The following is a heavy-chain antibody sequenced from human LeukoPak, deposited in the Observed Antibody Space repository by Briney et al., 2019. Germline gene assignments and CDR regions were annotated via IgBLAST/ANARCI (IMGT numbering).Heavy chain of an antibody. CDR2: FSGSDGSA. D-gene: IGHD6-19*01. J-gene: IGHJ5*02. CDR3: AKPLYNSGWYGGGDS. CDR1: GFTVSTYD. Sequence: GGSLRLSCAASGFTVSTYDMSWVRQAPGKGPEWVSGFSGSDGSAYYADSVKGRFTISRDNSKNTLYLQMNSLRADDTAIYYCAKPLYNSGWYGGGDSWGQGTLVIVSS. V-gene: IGHV3-23*01.